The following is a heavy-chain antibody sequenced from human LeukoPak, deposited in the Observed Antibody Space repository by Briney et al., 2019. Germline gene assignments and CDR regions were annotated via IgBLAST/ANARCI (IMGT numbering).Heavy chain of an antibody. Sequence: GGSLRLSCAASGFTFDNYGMSWVRQVPGKGLEWVSSINGNGGSTAYADSVKGRFTISRDNSKNTLYLQMNSLRAEDTAVYYCARRAGAYSHPYDYWGQGTLVTVSS. CDR3: ARRAGAYSHPYDY. V-gene: IGHV3-20*04. J-gene: IGHJ4*02. CDR1: GFTFDNYG. CDR2: INGNGGST. D-gene: IGHD4/OR15-4a*01.